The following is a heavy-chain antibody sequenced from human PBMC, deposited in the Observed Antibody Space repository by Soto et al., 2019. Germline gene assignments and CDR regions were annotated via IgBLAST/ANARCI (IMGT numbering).Heavy chain of an antibody. V-gene: IGHV3-23*01. CDR3: AKDRIAARLYYYYGMDV. D-gene: IGHD6-6*01. J-gene: IGHJ6*02. CDR2: ISGSGGST. CDR1: GFTFSSYA. Sequence: GGSLRLSCAASGFTFSSYAMSWVRQAPGKGLEWVSAISGSGGSTYYADSVKGRFTISRDNSKNTLYLQMNSLRAEDTAVYYCAKDRIAARLYYYYGMDVWGQGTTVTVSS.